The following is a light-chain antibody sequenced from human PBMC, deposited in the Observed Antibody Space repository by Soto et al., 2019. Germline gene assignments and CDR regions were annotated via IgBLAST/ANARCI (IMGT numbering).Light chain of an antibody. CDR1: QNINNW. CDR2: SAS. Sequence: DIQMTQSPSTLSASVGDRVTITCRASQNINNWLAWYQQKPGKAPKLLIYSASGLENGVPSRFSGRGSGTDFIFTITSLQPDDFAAYYCQQYSSDSTFGQGTKVEIK. CDR3: QQYSSDST. V-gene: IGKV1-5*03. J-gene: IGKJ1*01.